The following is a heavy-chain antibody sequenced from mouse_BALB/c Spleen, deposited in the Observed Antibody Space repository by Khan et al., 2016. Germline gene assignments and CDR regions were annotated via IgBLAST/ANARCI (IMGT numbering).Heavy chain of an antibody. J-gene: IGHJ4*01. D-gene: IGHD1-1*01. CDR3: ARSDYGDKDAMDY. Sequence: EVQLVESGPGLVKPSQSLSLTCTVTGYSITSDYAWNWIRQFPGNRLEWMGYISYSGSTCYNPSLKSRISITRDTSKNQFFLQLNSVKSEDTATYYCARSDYGDKDAMDYWGQGTSVTVSS. V-gene: IGHV3-2*02. CDR2: ISYSGST. CDR1: GYSITSDYA.